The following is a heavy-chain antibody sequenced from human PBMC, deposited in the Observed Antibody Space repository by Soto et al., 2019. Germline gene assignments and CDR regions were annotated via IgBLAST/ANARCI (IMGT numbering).Heavy chain of an antibody. D-gene: IGHD5-18*01. J-gene: IGHJ4*02. CDR2: MNPSSRNI. CDR3: ARSRADTTMVEDFDY. CDR1: GYTFTNYD. V-gene: IGHV1-8*01. Sequence: ASVKVSCKASGYTFTNYDINWVRQATGQGLEWMGWMNPSSRNIGYAPKFQGKFTMTINTSLSTAYIDLRSLKSEDTAVYYCARSRADTTMVEDFDYWGQGTLVTVSS.